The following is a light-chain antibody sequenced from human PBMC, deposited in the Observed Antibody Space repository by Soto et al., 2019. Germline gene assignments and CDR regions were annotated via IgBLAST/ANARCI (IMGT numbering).Light chain of an antibody. CDR3: QQLFDSPIT. CDR2: AAS. Sequence: DIQMTQSPSSLSASVGDRVTITCRASQAIGNYLAWYQVKPGKAPKLLIYAASTLESGVPSRFSATVSGTEFSLTITSLQPEDFATYYCQQLFDSPITFGQGTRLEIK. V-gene: IGKV1-9*01. J-gene: IGKJ5*01. CDR1: QAIGNY.